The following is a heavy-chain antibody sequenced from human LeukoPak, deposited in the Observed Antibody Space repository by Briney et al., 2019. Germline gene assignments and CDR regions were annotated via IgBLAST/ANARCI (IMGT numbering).Heavy chain of an antibody. CDR2: IGSGGSTV. J-gene: IGHJ3*02. CDR1: GFIFSSYE. CDR3: ARDEGYSDALDM. V-gene: IGHV3-48*03. D-gene: IGHD6-13*01. Sequence: PGGSLRLSCAASGFIFSSYEMNWVRQAPGKGLEWVSYIGSGGSTVHYADSVQGRFTISRDNAKRSLHLQMNSLRAEDTAVYYCARDEGYSDALDMWGQGTMVTVSS.